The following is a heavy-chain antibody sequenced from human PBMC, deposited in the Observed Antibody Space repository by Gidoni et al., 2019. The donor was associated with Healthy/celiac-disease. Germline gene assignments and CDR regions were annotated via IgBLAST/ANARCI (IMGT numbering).Heavy chain of an antibody. J-gene: IGHJ4*02. CDR2: ISWDGGST. V-gene: IGHV3-43*01. Sequence: EVQLVESGGVVVQPGGYLRLSCAASGFTFDDYTLHWVRQAPGKGLESVSLISWDGGSTNYADSVKDRFTISRDKSKNSLYLQMNSLRTEDTALYYCAKVFRPVDTAMADLYCDYWGQGTLVTVSS. CDR3: AKVFRPVDTAMADLYCDY. D-gene: IGHD5-18*01. CDR1: GFTFDDYT.